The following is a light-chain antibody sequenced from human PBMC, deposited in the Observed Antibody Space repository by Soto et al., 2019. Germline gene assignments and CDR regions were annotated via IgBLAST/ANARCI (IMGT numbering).Light chain of an antibody. CDR2: AAS. J-gene: IGKJ1*01. CDR1: QSINSF. V-gene: IGKV1-39*01. CDR3: QQSYSSPRT. Sequence: DIQMTQSPSSLSASVGDTVTITCRASQSINSFLNWYQQKPGQAPKLLIFAASSLHSGVPSRFSGSGSGTEFTLMISSLQPEDFATYYCQQSYSSPRTFGQGTQV.